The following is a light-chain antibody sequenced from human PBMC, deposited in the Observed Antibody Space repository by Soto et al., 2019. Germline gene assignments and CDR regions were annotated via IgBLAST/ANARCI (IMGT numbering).Light chain of an antibody. J-gene: IGLJ2*01. V-gene: IGLV2-8*01. CDR2: EVT. CDR1: GSDVASYDY. CDR3: SSYADTNNLV. Sequence: QSALTQPPSASGSPGQSVTISCTGTGSDVASYDYVSWYQQHPGKAPKLIIYEVTKRPSGVPDRFSASKSGTMASLTVSGLQAEDEADYYCSSYADTNNLVFGGGTKLTVL.